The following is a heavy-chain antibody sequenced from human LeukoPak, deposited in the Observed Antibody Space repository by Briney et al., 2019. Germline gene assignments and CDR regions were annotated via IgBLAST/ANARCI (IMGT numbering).Heavy chain of an antibody. D-gene: IGHD1-26*01. CDR1: GFTFSSYS. CDR3: ARGSLDAFDI. J-gene: IGHJ3*02. V-gene: IGHV3-21*01. CDR2: ISSSSSYI. Sequence: PGRSLRLSCAASGFTFSSYSMNWVRQAPGKGLEWVSSISSSSSYIYYADSVKGRFTISRDNAKNSLYLQMNSLRAEDTAVYYCARGSLDAFDIWGQGTMVTVSS.